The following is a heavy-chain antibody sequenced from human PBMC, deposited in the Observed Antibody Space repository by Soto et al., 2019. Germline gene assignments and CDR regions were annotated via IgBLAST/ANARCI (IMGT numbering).Heavy chain of an antibody. CDR2: ISGSGGRT. Sequence: VGSLRLSCVASGFPLSSYAMSWVRQTPGKGLEWVSGISGSGGRTYYADSVKGRFTISRDNSNNTLSLQMHILRVEDTAVYFCAKGGYYSLFDIWGQGTMVTVSS. CDR3: AKGGYYSLFDI. CDR1: GFPLSSYA. D-gene: IGHD3-16*01. J-gene: IGHJ3*02. V-gene: IGHV3-23*01.